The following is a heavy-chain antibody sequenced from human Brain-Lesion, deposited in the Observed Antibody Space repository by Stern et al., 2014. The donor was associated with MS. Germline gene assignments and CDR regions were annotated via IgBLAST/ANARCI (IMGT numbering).Heavy chain of an antibody. J-gene: IGHJ4*02. D-gene: IGHD3-22*01. CDR3: ATYYYDSTGYNDF. V-gene: IGHV1-2*04. Sequence: MQLVESGAEVKKPGASVKVSCKASGYTFTGYYMHWVRQAPGQGLGWMGWINPKSGGTNYAQNFQGWVTMTRDTSINTAYMELSRLRSDDTAVYYCATYYYDSTGYNDFWGQETLVTVSS. CDR1: GYTFTGYY. CDR2: INPKSGGT.